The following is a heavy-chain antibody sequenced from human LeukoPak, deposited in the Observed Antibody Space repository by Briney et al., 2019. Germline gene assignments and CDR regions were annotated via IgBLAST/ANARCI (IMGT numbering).Heavy chain of an antibody. V-gene: IGHV3-53*01. Sequence: GGSLRLSCAASGFTVSSNYMSWVRQAPGKGLEWVSVTYSNGRTYYADSVKGRFTISRDISKNTLYLQMNSLGAEDTAVYYCVQDWAWGAFAYWGQGTLVTVSS. CDR1: GFTVSSNY. D-gene: IGHD7-27*01. CDR3: VQDWAWGAFAY. CDR2: TYSNGRT. J-gene: IGHJ4*02.